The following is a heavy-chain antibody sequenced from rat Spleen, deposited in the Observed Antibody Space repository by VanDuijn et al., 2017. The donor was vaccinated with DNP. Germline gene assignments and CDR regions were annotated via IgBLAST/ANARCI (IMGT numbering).Heavy chain of an antibody. CDR1: GFTFNNYW. V-gene: IGHV5-31*01. J-gene: IGHJ2*01. CDR3: ARHGGHY. CDR2: IASSGGNT. Sequence: EVQLVETGGGLVQPGRSLKLSCVASGFTFNNYWMAWIRQVPGKGLEWIASIASSGGNTFYLDSVKGRFTISRDNAKSTLYLQMDSLRSEDTATYYCARHGGHYWGQGVMVTVSS. D-gene: IGHD1-1*01.